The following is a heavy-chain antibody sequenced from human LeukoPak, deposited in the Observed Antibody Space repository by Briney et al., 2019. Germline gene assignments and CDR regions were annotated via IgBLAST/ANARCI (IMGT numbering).Heavy chain of an antibody. D-gene: IGHD2-8*01. Sequence: ETLSLTCTVSGGSISSYAMSWVRQAPGKGLEWVSSISSSSSYIYYADSVKGRFTISRDNAKNSLYLQMSSLRAEDTAVYYCARDAQLMVYALNWFDPWGQGTLVTVSS. CDR3: ARDAQLMVYALNWFDP. V-gene: IGHV3-21*01. CDR1: GGSISSYA. CDR2: ISSSSSYI. J-gene: IGHJ5*02.